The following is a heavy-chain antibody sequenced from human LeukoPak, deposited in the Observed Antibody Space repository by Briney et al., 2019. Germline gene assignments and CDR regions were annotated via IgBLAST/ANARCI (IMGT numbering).Heavy chain of an antibody. CDR3: ASGYSDYADYYNYYMDV. CDR2: INTNTGNP. Sequence: ASVKVSCKASGYTFTSYAMNWVRQAPGQGLEWMGWINTNTGNPTYAQGFTGRFVFSLDTSVSTAYLQISSLKAEDTAVYYCASGYSDYADYYNYYMDVWGKGTTVTVSS. CDR1: GYTFTSYA. J-gene: IGHJ6*03. D-gene: IGHD4-11*01. V-gene: IGHV7-4-1*02.